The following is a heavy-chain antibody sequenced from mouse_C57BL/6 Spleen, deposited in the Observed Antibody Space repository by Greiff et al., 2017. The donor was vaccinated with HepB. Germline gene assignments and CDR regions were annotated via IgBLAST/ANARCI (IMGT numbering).Heavy chain of an antibody. Sequence: QVQLKESGAELVKPGASVKISCKASGYAFSSYWMNWVKQRPGKGLEWIGQIYPGDGDTNYNGKFKGKATLTADKSSSTAYMQLSSLTSEDSAVYFCARGRVYYDYDEYAMDYWGQGTSVTVSS. CDR1: GYAFSSYW. J-gene: IGHJ4*01. CDR3: ARGRVYYDYDEYAMDY. D-gene: IGHD2-4*01. V-gene: IGHV1-80*01. CDR2: IYPGDGDT.